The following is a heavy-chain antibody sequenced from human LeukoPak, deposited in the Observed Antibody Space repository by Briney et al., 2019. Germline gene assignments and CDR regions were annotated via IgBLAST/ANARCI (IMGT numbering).Heavy chain of an antibody. V-gene: IGHV1-2*06. CDR3: AKTIADGRFDP. Sequence: GASVKGSCKASGYTFTGYYMHWVRQAPGQGLEWMGRINPNSGGTNYAQKFQGRVTMTRDTSISTAYMELSRLRSDDTAVYYCAKTIADGRFDPWGQGTLVTVSS. CDR1: GYTFTGYY. J-gene: IGHJ5*02. CDR2: INPNSGGT. D-gene: IGHD6-13*01.